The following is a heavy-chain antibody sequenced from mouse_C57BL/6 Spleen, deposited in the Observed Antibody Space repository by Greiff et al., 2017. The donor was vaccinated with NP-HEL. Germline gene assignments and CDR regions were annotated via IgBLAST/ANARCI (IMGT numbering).Heavy chain of an antibody. V-gene: IGHV1-7*01. J-gene: IGHJ4*01. CDR3: ARSWDGYYVDDAMDY. Sequence: QVQLQQPGAELAKPGASVKLSCKASGYTFTSYWMHWVNQRPGQGLEWIGYINPSSGYTKYNQKFKDKATLTADKSSSTAYMQLSSLTYEDSAVYYGARSWDGYYVDDAMDYWGQGTSVTVSS. CDR1: GYTFTSYW. CDR2: INPSSGYT. D-gene: IGHD2-3*01.